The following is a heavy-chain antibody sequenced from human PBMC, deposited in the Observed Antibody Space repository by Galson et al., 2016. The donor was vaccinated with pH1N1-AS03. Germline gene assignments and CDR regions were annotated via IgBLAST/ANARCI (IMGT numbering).Heavy chain of an antibody. V-gene: IGHV4-39*01. CDR3: ARRVYGDYVNWFDP. CDR1: GGSISSSSYY. D-gene: IGHD4-17*01. J-gene: IGHJ5*02. Sequence: SETLSLTCTVSGGSISSSSYYWGWIRQPPGKGLEWIGGIYYSGSTYYNPSLKSRVTISVDTSKNQFSLKLSSVTAADTAVYYCARRVYGDYVNWFDPWGQGTLVTVSS. CDR2: IYYSGST.